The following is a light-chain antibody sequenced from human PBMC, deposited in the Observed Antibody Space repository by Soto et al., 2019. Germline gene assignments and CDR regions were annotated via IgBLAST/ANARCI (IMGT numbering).Light chain of an antibody. CDR3: AAWDDSLSGPV. J-gene: IGLJ3*02. CDR1: SSNIGSNY. CDR2: SNN. Sequence: QAVLTQPPSASGTPGQRVTSSCSGSSSNIGSNYVYWYQQLPGTAPTLPIDSNNQRPSGVPDRFSGSKSGTSASLAISGLRSEDEADYYCAAWDDSLSGPVFGGGTKLTVL. V-gene: IGLV1-47*02.